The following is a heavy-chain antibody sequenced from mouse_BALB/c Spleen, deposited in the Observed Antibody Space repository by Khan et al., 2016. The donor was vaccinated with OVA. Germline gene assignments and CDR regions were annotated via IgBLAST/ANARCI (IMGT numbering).Heavy chain of an antibody. D-gene: IGHD2-10*01. J-gene: IGHJ4*01. CDR1: GFSLTNYG. CDR3: ARQPYYHYNIMDY. Sequence: QVQLKESGPGLVAPSQSLSITCTISGFSLTNYGVHWVRQPPGKGLEWLVVIWNDGSTTYNSALKSRLTISKDNSKSQVFLKMNSLQTDDTAMDFCARQPYYHYNIMDYWGQGTSVTVSS. V-gene: IGHV2-6-1*01. CDR2: IWNDGST.